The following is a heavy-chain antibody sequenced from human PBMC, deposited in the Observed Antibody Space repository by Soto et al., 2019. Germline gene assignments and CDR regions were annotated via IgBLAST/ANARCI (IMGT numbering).Heavy chain of an antibody. V-gene: IGHV1-24*01. CDR3: ATAGGGSYIFDY. D-gene: IGHD1-26*01. CDR1: GYTLTELS. Sequence: ASVKVSCKVSGYTLTELSMHWVRQAPGKGLEWMGGFDPEDGETIYAQKFQGRVTMTEDTSTDTAYMELSSLRSEDTAVYYCATAGGGSYIFDYWGQGTLVTVSS. J-gene: IGHJ4*02. CDR2: FDPEDGET.